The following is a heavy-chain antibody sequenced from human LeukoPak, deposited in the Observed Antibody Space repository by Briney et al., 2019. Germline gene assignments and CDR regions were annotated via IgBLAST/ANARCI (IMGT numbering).Heavy chain of an antibody. J-gene: IGHJ6*01. CDR1: GYTFTSYD. CDR2: MNPNSGNT. V-gene: IGHV1-8*01. Sequence: GASVKVSCKASGYTFTSYDINWVRQATGQGLEWMGWMNPNSGNTGYAQKLQGRVTMTRNTSISTAYMELSGLGAEDTAVYYCASAQTRDRKIYQLQTDVWGQGTTVTVCS. CDR3: ASAQTRDRKIYQLQTDV. D-gene: IGHD2-2*01.